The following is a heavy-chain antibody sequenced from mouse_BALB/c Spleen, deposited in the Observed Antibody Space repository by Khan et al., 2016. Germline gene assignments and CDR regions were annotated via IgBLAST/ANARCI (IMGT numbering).Heavy chain of an antibody. CDR3: ASYYGYDGGFAY. D-gene: IGHD2-2*01. V-gene: IGHV2-6-7*01. CDR2: IWGDGST. Sequence: VQLQESGPGLVAPSQSLSITCTVSGFSLTGFSVNWVRQPPGKGLEWLGMIWGDGSTDYNSALKSRLSFHTDDSKSQCFLKMISLQADESARYFCASYYGYDGGFAYWGHGTLVTVSA. CDR1: GFSLTGFS. J-gene: IGHJ3*01.